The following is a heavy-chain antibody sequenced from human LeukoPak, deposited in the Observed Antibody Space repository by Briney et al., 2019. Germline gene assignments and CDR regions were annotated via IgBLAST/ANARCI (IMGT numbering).Heavy chain of an antibody. CDR2: IYSGGST. CDR1: GFTVSSNY. V-gene: IGHV3-53*01. D-gene: IGHD1-26*01. Sequence: GGSLRLSCAASGFTVSSNYMSWVRQAPGKGLEWVSVIYSGGSTYYADSVKGRFTISRDNSKNTPYLQMNSLRAEDTAVYYCARDPSSGSHSGDYWGQGTLVTVSS. J-gene: IGHJ4*02. CDR3: ARDPSSGSHSGDY.